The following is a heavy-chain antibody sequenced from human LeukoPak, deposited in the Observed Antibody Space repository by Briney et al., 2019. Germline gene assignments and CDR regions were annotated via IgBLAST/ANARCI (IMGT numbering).Heavy chain of an antibody. CDR3: ARVPARKSGYDLDY. CDR2: ISSSGSTI. J-gene: IGHJ4*02. Sequence: PGGSLRLSCAASRFTFSSYEMNWVRQAPGKGLEWVSYISSSGSTIYYADSVKGRFTISRDNAKNSLYLQMNSLRAEDTAVYYCARVPARKSGYDLDYWGQGTLVTVSS. V-gene: IGHV3-48*03. CDR1: RFTFSSYE. D-gene: IGHD5-12*01.